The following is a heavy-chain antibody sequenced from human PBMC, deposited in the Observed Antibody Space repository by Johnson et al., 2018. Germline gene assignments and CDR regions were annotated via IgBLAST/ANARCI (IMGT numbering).Heavy chain of an antibody. D-gene: IGHD6-13*01. CDR2: ISGSDDST. CDR1: GFTFIDYG. J-gene: IGHJ6*03. CDR3: ARASLGHSSLHEYFSYYYMDV. Sequence: VQLQESGGGLVQXGGSLRLSCAASGFTFIDYGMSWVRQAPGKGLEWVTDISGSDDSTYYADSVRGRFTIASNNSTNKLALQMNSLRVEETAIYYCARASLGHSSLHEYFSYYYMDVWGKGTTVTVSS. V-gene: IGHV3-23*01.